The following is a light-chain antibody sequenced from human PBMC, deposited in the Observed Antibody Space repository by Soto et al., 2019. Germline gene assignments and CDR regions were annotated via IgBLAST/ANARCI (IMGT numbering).Light chain of an antibody. Sequence: DIQMTQSPSTLSAYVGDRVTITCRASQSISNLLAWYQQKPGKAPKLLIYKASSLESGVPSRFSGSGSGTDFTLTISSLEPEDFAVYYCQQRSTWPTITFGQGTRLEIK. CDR2: KAS. J-gene: IGKJ5*01. CDR3: QQRSTWPTIT. V-gene: IGKV1-5*03. CDR1: QSISNL.